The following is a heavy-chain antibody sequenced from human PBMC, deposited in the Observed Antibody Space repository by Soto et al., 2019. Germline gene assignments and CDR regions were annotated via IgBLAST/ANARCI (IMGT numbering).Heavy chain of an antibody. CDR1: GYTLTELS. CDR2: FDPEDGET. V-gene: IGHV1-24*01. J-gene: IGHJ6*02. D-gene: IGHD5-12*01. CDR3: ATGRGYSGVYYYYYGMDV. Sequence: QVQLVQSGAEVKKPGASVKVSCKVSGYTLTELSMHWVRQAPGKGLEWMGGFDPEDGETIYAQKFQGRVTMTEDTSTDPAYMELSSLRSEDTAVYYCATGRGYSGVYYYYYGMDVWGQGTTVTVSS.